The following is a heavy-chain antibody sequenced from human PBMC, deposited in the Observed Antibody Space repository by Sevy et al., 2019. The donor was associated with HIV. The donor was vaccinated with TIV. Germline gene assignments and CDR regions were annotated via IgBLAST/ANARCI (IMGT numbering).Heavy chain of an antibody. CDR1: GGSFSGYY. CDR2: INHSGST. V-gene: IGHV4-34*01. J-gene: IGHJ4*02. Sequence: SESLSLTCAVYGGSFSGYYWSWIRQPPGKGLEWIGEINHSGSTNYNPSLKSRVTISVDTSKNQFSLKLSSVTAAGTAVYYRARGHSLREFDYWGQGTLVTVSS. CDR3: ARGHSLREFDY.